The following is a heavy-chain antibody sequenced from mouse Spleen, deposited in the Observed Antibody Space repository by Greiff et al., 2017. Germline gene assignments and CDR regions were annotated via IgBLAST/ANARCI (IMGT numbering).Heavy chain of an antibody. J-gene: IGHJ4*01. D-gene: IGHD1-1*01. CDR3: ASLLLRSYAMDY. CDR1: GFNIKDYY. V-gene: IGHV14-2*01. Sequence: EVKLMESGAELVKPGASVKLSCTASGFNIKDYYMHWVKQRTEQGLEWIGRIDPEDGETKYAPKFQGKATITADTSSNTAYLQLSSLTSEDTAVYYCASLLLRSYAMDYWGQGTSVTVSS. CDR2: IDPEDGET.